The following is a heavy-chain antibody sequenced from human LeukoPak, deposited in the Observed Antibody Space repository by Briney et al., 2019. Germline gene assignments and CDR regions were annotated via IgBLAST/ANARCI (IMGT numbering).Heavy chain of an antibody. CDR3: GRVRLYGDADRDYAFDI. Sequence: GASVKVSCKASGYTFTSYGISWVRQAPGQGLEWMGWISAYNGNTNYAQKPQGRVTMTTDTTTSTAYIELRSMISDDTAVYYCGRVRLYGDADRDYAFDIWGQGTMVTVSS. V-gene: IGHV1-18*01. CDR1: GYTFTSYG. J-gene: IGHJ3*02. CDR2: ISAYNGNT. D-gene: IGHD4-17*01.